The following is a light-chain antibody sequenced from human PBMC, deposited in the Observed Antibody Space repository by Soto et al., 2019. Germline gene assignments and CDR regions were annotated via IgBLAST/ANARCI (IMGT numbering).Light chain of an antibody. V-gene: IGKV4-1*01. Sequence: DIVMTQSPDSLAVSLGERATINCKSSQSVLYSSNNQNYLAWYQQKPGQPPKLLIYWASTRESGVPDRFSGGGSGTEFTLTISSLQAEDVAVYYCQQYYGSPLTFGQGTKLEIK. CDR2: WAS. CDR3: QQYYGSPLT. J-gene: IGKJ2*01. CDR1: QSVLYSSNNQNY.